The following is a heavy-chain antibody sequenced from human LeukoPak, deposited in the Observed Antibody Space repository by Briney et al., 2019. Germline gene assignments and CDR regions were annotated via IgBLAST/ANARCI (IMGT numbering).Heavy chain of an antibody. CDR3: ARDFTPTYYDILTSTMDV. Sequence: GASVKVSCKASGYTFTGYYMHWVRQAPGQGLEWMGWINPNSGGTNYAQKFQGRVTMTRDTSISTAYMELSRLRSDDTAVYYCARDFTPTYYDILTSTMDVWGKGTTVTISS. D-gene: IGHD3-9*01. V-gene: IGHV1-2*02. CDR1: GYTFTGYY. J-gene: IGHJ6*03. CDR2: INPNSGGT.